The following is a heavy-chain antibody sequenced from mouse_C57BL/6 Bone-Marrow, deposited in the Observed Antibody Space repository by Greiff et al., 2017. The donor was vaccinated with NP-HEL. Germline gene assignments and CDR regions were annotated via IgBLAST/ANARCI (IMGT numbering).Heavy chain of an antibody. CDR1: GFTFTNYW. Sequence: VQLLQSGAGLVRPGTSVKMSCTASGFTFTNYWIGWVQQSPGHGLEWIGDIYPGGGYTNYNEKFKGKATLPADKSSSTAYLQFSSLTSEDSAILYCASCDYYAMDYWGQGTSVTVSS. V-gene: IGHV1-63*01. CDR2: IYPGGGYT. CDR3: ASCDYYAMDY. J-gene: IGHJ4*01.